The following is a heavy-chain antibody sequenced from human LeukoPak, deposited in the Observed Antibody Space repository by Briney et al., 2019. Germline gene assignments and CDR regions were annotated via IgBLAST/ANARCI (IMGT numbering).Heavy chain of an antibody. V-gene: IGHV4-34*01. CDR1: GGSFSGCY. CDR3: ARIYSNYVSLNWFDP. CDR2: INHSGST. D-gene: IGHD4-11*01. Sequence: PSETLSLTCAVYGGSFSGCYWSWIRQPPGKGLEWIGEINHSGSTNYNPSLKSRVTISVDTSKNQFSLKLSSVTAADTAVYYCARIYSNYVSLNWFDPWGQGTLVTVSS. J-gene: IGHJ5*02.